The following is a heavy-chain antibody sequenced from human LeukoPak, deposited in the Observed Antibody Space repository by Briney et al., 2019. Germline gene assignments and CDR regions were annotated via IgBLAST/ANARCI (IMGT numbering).Heavy chain of an antibody. V-gene: IGHV3-48*01. CDR2: ISSSTSTI. CDR1: GFTFSSYW. D-gene: IGHD3-3*01. J-gene: IGHJ3*02. Sequence: GGSLRLSCAASGFTFSSYWMHWVRQAPGKGLEWVSYISSSTSTIYYADSVKGRFTISRDNAKNSLSLQMNSLRAEDTAVFFCARSLRNAFDIWGQGTMVTVSS. CDR3: ARSLRNAFDI.